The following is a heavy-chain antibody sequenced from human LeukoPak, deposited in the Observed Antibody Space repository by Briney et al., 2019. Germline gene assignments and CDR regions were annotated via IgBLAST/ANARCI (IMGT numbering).Heavy chain of an antibody. CDR2: ISYIGST. D-gene: IGHD4-17*01. V-gene: IGHV4-59*11. J-gene: IGHJ3*02. Sequence: SETLSLTCAVSDDSFSSHYWTWIRQPPGKGLEWIGYISYIGSTNYSPSLKSRVTISIDTSKNQFSLKLSSVTAADTAVYYCARDLVTVTKGFDIWGQGTMVSVSS. CDR3: ARDLVTVTKGFDI. CDR1: DDSFSSHY.